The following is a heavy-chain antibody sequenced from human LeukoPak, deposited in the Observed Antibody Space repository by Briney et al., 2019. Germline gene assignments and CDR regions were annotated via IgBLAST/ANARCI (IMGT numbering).Heavy chain of an antibody. D-gene: IGHD2-2*01. CDR1: GGSFSGYY. CDR2: INHSGST. CDR3: ARSWSLSVRGVDTIVVVPAAPHDAFDI. Sequence: SETLSLTCAVYGGSFSGYYWSWIRQPPGKGLEWIGEINHSGSTNYNPSLKSRVTISVDTSKNRFSLKLSSVTAADTAVYYCARSWSLSVRGVDTIVVVPAAPHDAFDIWGQGTMVTVSS. V-gene: IGHV4-34*01. J-gene: IGHJ3*02.